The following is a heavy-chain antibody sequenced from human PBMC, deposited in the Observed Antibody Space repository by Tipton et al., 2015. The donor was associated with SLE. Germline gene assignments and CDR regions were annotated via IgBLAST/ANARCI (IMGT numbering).Heavy chain of an antibody. CDR2: VYYSGTT. CDR3: AREMWDWGPHWFDP. V-gene: IGHV4-61*01. CDR1: GDSISSSNYY. J-gene: IGHJ5*02. D-gene: IGHD3/OR15-3a*01. Sequence: TLSLTCTVSGDSISSSNYYWGWIRQPPGKGLEWIGYVYYSGTTRYNPSLESRVTISIDASNNRFSLKLTSVTAADTAVSYCAREMWDWGPHWFDPWGQGTSVTVSS.